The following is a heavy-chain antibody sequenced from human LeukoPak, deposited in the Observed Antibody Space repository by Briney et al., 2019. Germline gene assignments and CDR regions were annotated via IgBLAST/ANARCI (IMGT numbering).Heavy chain of an antibody. CDR1: GYTLTELS. CDR2: FDPEDGET. V-gene: IGHV1-24*01. J-gene: IGHJ3*02. CDR3: ATVSIDYDAFDI. D-gene: IGHD4-11*01. Sequence: ASVKVSCKVSGYTLTELSMHWVRQAPGKGLEWVGGFDPEDGETIYAQKFQGRVTMTEDTSTDTAYMELSSLRSEDTAVYYCATVSIDYDAFDIWGQGIMVTVSS.